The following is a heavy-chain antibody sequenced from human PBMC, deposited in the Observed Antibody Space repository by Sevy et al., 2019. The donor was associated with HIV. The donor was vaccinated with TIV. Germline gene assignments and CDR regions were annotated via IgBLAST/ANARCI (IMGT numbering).Heavy chain of an antibody. Sequence: GGSLRLSCEASGFTFSRYDMHWVRQAPGKGLEWVAFIRFDGGNRYYGDSVKGRFTISRDKSKKTLYLQMNSLGSDDTAMYYCVKGRSIDWYVDGFEIWGQGTRVTVSS. V-gene: IGHV3-30*02. CDR1: GFTFSRYD. CDR3: VKGRSIDWYVDGFEI. CDR2: IRFDGGNR. J-gene: IGHJ3*02. D-gene: IGHD3-9*01.